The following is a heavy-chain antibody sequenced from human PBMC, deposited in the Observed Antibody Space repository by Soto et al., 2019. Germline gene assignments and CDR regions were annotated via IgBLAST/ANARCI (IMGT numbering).Heavy chain of an antibody. V-gene: IGHV4-30-4*01. Sequence: QVQLQESGPGLVKPSQTLSLTCTVSGGSISSGDYSWSWIRQPPGKGLEWIGYIYYSGSTYYNPSLKSRVTISVDTSKNQFSLKLSSVTAADTAVYYCASLSMVRGVLYGMDVWGQGTTVTVSS. CDR1: GGSISSGDYS. D-gene: IGHD3-10*01. J-gene: IGHJ6*02. CDR3: ASLSMVRGVLYGMDV. CDR2: IYYSGST.